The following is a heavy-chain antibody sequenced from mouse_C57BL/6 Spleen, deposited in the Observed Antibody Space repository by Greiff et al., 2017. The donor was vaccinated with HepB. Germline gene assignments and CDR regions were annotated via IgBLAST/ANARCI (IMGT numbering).Heavy chain of an antibody. CDR3: ARPYYSNSYWYFDV. V-gene: IGHV1-69*01. J-gene: IGHJ1*03. D-gene: IGHD2-5*01. Sequence: QVQLQQPGAELVMPGASVKLSCKASGYTFTSYWMHWVKQRPGQGLEWIGEIDPSDSYTNYNQKFKGKSTLTVDKSSSTAYMQLSSLTSEDSAVYYCARPYYSNSYWYFDVWGTGTTVTVSS. CDR2: IDPSDSYT. CDR1: GYTFTSYW.